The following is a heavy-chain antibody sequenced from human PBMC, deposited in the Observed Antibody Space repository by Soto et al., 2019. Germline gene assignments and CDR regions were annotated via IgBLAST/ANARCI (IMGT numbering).Heavy chain of an antibody. J-gene: IGHJ4*02. V-gene: IGHV3-30*18. D-gene: IGHD1-26*01. Sequence: QVQLVESGGGVVQPGRSLRLSCAASGFTFSSYGMHWVRQAPGKGLEWVAVISYDGSNKYYADSVKGRLTISRDNSKNTLYLQMNSLRAEDTAVYYCAKPRGTWELLGFDYWGQGTLVTVSS. CDR3: AKPRGTWELLGFDY. CDR2: ISYDGSNK. CDR1: GFTFSSYG.